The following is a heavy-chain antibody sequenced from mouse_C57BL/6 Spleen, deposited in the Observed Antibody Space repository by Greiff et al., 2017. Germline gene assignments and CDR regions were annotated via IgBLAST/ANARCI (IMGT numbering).Heavy chain of an antibody. CDR2: FDPSGSYT. Sequence: VQLQQPGAELVKPGASVKLSCKASGYTFTSYCMQWVKQRPGQGLEWIGKFDPSGSYTNSNQKFKGKATLTVDTSSSTAYMQLSSLTSEDSAVYCCARYYGSSYWYFDVWGTGTTVTVSS. CDR1: GYTFTSYC. J-gene: IGHJ1*03. V-gene: IGHV1-50*01. CDR3: ARYYGSSYWYFDV. D-gene: IGHD1-1*01.